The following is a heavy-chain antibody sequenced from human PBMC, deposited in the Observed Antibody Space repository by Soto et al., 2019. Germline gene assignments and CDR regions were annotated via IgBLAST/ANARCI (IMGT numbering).Heavy chain of an antibody. J-gene: IGHJ6*03. CDR1: GFTFSSYA. V-gene: IGHV3-64*01. CDR3: ARDTIFWSGYYQNSYYYYMDV. Sequence: GGSLRLSCAASGFTFSSYAMHWVRQAPGKGLEYVSAISSNGGSTYYANSVKGRLTISRDNSKNTLYLQMGSLRAEDMAVYYCARDTIFWSGYYQNSYYYYMDVWGKGTTVTVSS. CDR2: ISSNGGST. D-gene: IGHD3-3*01.